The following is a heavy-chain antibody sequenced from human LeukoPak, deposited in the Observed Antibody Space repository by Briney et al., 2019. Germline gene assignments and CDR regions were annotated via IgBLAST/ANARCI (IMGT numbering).Heavy chain of an antibody. V-gene: IGHV3-74*01. D-gene: IGHD6-6*01. CDR2: INTDGSST. J-gene: IGHJ4*02. Sequence: GGSLRLSCAASGFTFSSYYIHWVRQAPGKGLVWVSRINTDGSSTAYADSVKGRFTISRDNAENTLYLQMNGLRAEDTAVYFCARVGGSSDFDYWGQGTLVTVSS. CDR3: ARVGGSSDFDY. CDR1: GFTFSSYY.